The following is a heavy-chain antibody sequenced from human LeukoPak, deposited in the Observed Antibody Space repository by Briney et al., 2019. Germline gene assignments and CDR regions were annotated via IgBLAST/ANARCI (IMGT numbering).Heavy chain of an antibody. Sequence: VSVKVSCKASGYTFTSYGISWVRQAPGQGLEWMGWITPDNGNTNYAQKLQGRVTMTTDTSTSTAYMELRSLRSDDTAVYYCATYYCSSTSCYPCYFDYWGQGTLVTVSS. J-gene: IGHJ4*02. CDR1: GYTFTSYG. CDR2: ITPDNGNT. V-gene: IGHV1-18*01. CDR3: ATYYCSSTSCYPCYFDY. D-gene: IGHD2-2*01.